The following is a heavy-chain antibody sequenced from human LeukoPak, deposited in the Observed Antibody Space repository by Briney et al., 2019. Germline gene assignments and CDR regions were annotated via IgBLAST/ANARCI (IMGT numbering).Heavy chain of an antibody. D-gene: IGHD2-2*01. CDR1: GGSISSYY. V-gene: IGHV4-59*01. CDR2: IYYSGST. CDR3: ARERKIVVVPAAILVSWFDP. Sequence: SETLSLTCTVSGGSISSYYWSWIRQPPGKGLEWIGYIYYSGSTNYHPSLKSRVTISVDTSKNQFSLKLSSVTAADTAVYYCARERKIVVVPAAILVSWFDPWGQGTLVTVSS. J-gene: IGHJ5*02.